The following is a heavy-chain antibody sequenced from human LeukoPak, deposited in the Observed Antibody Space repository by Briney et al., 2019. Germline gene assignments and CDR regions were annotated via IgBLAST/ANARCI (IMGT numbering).Heavy chain of an antibody. J-gene: IGHJ4*02. V-gene: IGHV1-18*01. CDR2: ISVHSGQT. CDR3: AREGYYYHTTNGADG. CDR1: GYTYTIYG. D-gene: IGHD3-22*01. Sequence: SVKLLYKASGYTYTIYGISSVRQAPGQGLEWMGRISVHSGQTNYVQKFQDRVTMTTDTSTSTACMELRSLGSGDAAVYYCAREGYYYHTTNGADGWSQRCLVTVSS.